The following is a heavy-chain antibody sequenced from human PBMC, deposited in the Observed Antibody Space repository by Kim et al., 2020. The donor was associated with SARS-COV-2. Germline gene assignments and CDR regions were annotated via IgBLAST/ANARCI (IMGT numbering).Heavy chain of an antibody. D-gene: IGHD2-15*01. V-gene: IGHV1-24*01. J-gene: IGHJ5*02. CDR1: GYTLIELS. CDR3: VTTAGYCSGGSCPNWFDP. Sequence: ASVKVSCKVSGYTLIELSMHWVRQAPGKGLEWMGGFDPEDGETINAQKFQGRVTMTEDTSTDTAYMELSSLRSEDTAVYYCVTTAGYCSGGSCPNWFDPWGQGTLVTVSS. CDR2: FDPEDGET.